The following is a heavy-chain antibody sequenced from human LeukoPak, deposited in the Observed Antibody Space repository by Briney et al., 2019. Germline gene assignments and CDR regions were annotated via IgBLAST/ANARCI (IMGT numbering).Heavy chain of an antibody. D-gene: IGHD2-15*01. CDR2: INHSGST. V-gene: IGHV4-34*01. J-gene: IGHJ6*02. CDR1: GGSISSYY. CDR3: ARVAALVAATGGYYYGMDV. Sequence: PSETLSLTCTVSGGSISSYYWGWIRQPPGKGLEWIGEINHSGSTNYNPSLKSRVTISVDTSKNQFSLKLSSVTAADTAVYYCARVAALVAATGGYYYGMDVWGQGTTVTVSS.